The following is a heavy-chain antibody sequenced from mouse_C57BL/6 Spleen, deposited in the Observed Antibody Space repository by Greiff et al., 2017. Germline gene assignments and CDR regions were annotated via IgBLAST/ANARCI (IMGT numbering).Heavy chain of an antibody. CDR3: ARGQTAQNFDY. Sequence: QVQLQQPGAELVRPGSSVKLSCKASGYTFTSYWMHWVKQRPIQGLEWIGNIDPSDSETHYNQKFKDKDTLTVDKSSSTAYMQLSSLTSEDSAVYYGARGQTAQNFDYWGQGTTLTVSS. V-gene: IGHV1-52*01. CDR2: IDPSDSET. CDR1: GYTFTSYW. D-gene: IGHD3-2*02. J-gene: IGHJ2*01.